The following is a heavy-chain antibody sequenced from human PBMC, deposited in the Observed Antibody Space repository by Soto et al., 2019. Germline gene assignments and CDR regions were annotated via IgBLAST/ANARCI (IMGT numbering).Heavy chain of an antibody. CDR3: ARGGWILPLFDY. CDR1: GASITSKY. Sequence: PSETLSLTCTVSGASITSKYWSRIRQPPGKGLEWIGYIFHSGSTNYNPSLRGRLTISIDTSKNQFSLKLSSVTAADTAVYYCARGGWILPLFDYWGQGALVTVSS. CDR2: IFHSGST. V-gene: IGHV4-59*01. J-gene: IGHJ4*02. D-gene: IGHD5-18*01.